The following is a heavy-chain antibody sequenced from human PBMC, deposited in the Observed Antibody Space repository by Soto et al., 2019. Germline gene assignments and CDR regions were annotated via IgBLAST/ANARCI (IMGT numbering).Heavy chain of an antibody. CDR3: ARSRDGYSFYFYYGMDG. Sequence: GGSLRLSCAASGFTFSNYEMNWVRQAPGKGLEWVSYIGNRGRTIYYADSVKGRFTISRDNAKNSLYLQMNSLRAEDTAVYYCARSRDGYSFYFYYGMDGWGQGTTVTVSS. V-gene: IGHV3-48*03. D-gene: IGHD4-4*01. CDR1: GFTFSNYE. CDR2: IGNRGRTI. J-gene: IGHJ6*02.